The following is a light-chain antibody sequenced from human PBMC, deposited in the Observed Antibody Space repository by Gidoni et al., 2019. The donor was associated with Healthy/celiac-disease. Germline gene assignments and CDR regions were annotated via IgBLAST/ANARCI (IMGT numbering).Light chain of an antibody. CDR1: QSVSSY. J-gene: IGKJ4*01. CDR2: AAS. Sequence: EIVLTQSPAPLSLSPGERATLSCRASQSVSSYVAWYQQKPGQAPRLLIYAASTRATGIPARFSGSGSGTDFTLTISSLEPEDFAVYYCQQRSNWPLTFGGGTKVEIK. CDR3: QQRSNWPLT. V-gene: IGKV3-11*01.